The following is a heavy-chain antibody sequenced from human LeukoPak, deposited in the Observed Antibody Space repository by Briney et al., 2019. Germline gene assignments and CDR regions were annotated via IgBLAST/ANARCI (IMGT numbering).Heavy chain of an antibody. V-gene: IGHV4-39*01. CDR3: ARLGGHWNGGFH. CDR1: GGSISSSSYY. D-gene: IGHD1-1*01. Sequence: SETLSLTCTVSGGSISSSSYYWGWLRQPPGMGLEWLGSIYYSGSTDYNPSLKSRVTISVDTSNNQFSLKLSSVTAADTDVYYCARLGGHWNGGFHGGQGTLVTVSA. CDR2: IYYSGST. J-gene: IGHJ4*02.